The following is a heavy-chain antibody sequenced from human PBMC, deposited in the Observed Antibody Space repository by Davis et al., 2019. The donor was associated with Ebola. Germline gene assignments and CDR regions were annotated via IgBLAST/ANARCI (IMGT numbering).Heavy chain of an antibody. V-gene: IGHV1-69*13. CDR3: ARELGDGYNLYWFDP. D-gene: IGHD5-24*01. CDR1: GGTFSSYA. Sequence: SVKVSCKASGGTFSSYAISWVRQAPGQGLEWMGGIIPIFGTANYAQKFQGRVTITADESTSTAYMELSSLRSEDTAVYYCARELGDGYNLYWFDPWGQGTLVTVSS. CDR2: IIPIFGTA. J-gene: IGHJ5*02.